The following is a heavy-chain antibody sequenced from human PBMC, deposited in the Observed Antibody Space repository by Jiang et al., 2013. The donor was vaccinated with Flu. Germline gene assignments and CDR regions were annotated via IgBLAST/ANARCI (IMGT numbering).Heavy chain of an antibody. CDR2: ISYDGSNK. CDR3: AKTAMVRGVIGLFDY. J-gene: IGHJ4*02. D-gene: IGHD3-10*01. CDR1: GFTFSSYG. V-gene: IGHV3-30*18. Sequence: GVVQPGRSLRLSCAASGFTFSSYGMHWVRQAPGKGLEWVAVISYDGSNKYYADSVKGRFTISRDNSKNTLYLQMNSLRAEDTAVYYCAKTAMVRGVIGLFDYWGQGTLVTVSS.